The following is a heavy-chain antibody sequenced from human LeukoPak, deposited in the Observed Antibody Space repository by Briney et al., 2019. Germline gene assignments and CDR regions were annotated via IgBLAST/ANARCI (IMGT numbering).Heavy chain of an antibody. Sequence: GGSLRLSCAASGFTFSSYSMNWVRQAPGKGLEWVSSISSSSSYIYYADSVKGRFTISRDNAKNSLYLQMNSLRAEDTAVYYCAKDVRMASHYYFDYWGQGTLVTVSS. CDR1: GFTFSSYS. D-gene: IGHD5-24*01. J-gene: IGHJ4*02. V-gene: IGHV3-21*01. CDR3: AKDVRMASHYYFDY. CDR2: ISSSSSYI.